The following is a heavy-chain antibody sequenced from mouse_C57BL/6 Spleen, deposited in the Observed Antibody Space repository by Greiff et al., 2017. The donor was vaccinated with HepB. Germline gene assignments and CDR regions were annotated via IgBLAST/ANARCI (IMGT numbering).Heavy chain of an antibody. CDR2: IDPSDSET. Sequence: VQLQQPGAELVRPGSSVKLSCKASGYTFTSYWMHWVKQRPIQGLEWIGNIDPSDSETHYNQKFKDKATLTVDKSSSTAYMQLSSLTSEDSAVYYCARNDYDAHYYAMDYWGQGTSVTVSS. V-gene: IGHV1-52*01. J-gene: IGHJ4*01. CDR3: ARNDYDAHYYAMDY. CDR1: GYTFTSYW. D-gene: IGHD2-4*01.